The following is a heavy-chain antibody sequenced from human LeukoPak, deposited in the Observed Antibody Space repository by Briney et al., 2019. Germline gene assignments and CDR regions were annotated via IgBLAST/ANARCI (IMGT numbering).Heavy chain of an antibody. CDR2: IKKTGSEI. V-gene: IGHV3-7*01. D-gene: IGHD2-15*01. CDR3: VREDGYCSGGNCYSYFDS. Sequence: GGSLRLSCAASGFTFSHFWMSWVRQAPGKGLEWVAYIKKTGSEIYYVDSVKGRFTITRDNTRNSLFLQMYSLRAEDTAVYFCVREDGYCSGGNCYSYFDSWGQGTLVTVSS. J-gene: IGHJ4*02. CDR1: GFTFSHFW.